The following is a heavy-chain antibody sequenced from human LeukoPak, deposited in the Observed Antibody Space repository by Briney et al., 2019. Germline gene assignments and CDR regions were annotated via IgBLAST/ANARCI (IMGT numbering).Heavy chain of an antibody. CDR2: IYYSGST. CDR1: GGSISSYY. D-gene: IGHD3-10*01. CDR3: ARGVWFGELLLFDY. Sequence: SETLSLTCTVSGGSISSYYWSWIRQPPGKGLEWIGYIYYSGSTNYNPSLKSRVTISVDTSKNQFSLKLSSVTAADTAVYYCARGVWFGELLLFDYWGQGTLVTVSS. V-gene: IGHV4-59*01. J-gene: IGHJ4*02.